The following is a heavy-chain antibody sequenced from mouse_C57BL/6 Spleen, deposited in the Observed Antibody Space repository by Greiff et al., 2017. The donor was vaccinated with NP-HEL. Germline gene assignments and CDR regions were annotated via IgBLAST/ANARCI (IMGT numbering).Heavy chain of an antibody. CDR3: ARLDGNEYFDV. D-gene: IGHD2-1*01. CDR2: INPNNGGT. CDR1: GYTFTDYY. V-gene: IGHV1-26*01. Sequence: EVQLQQSGPELVKPGASVKISCKASGYTFTDYYMNWVKQSHGKSLEWIGDINPNNGGTSYNQKFKGKATLTVDKSSSTAYMELRSLTSEDSAVYYCARLDGNEYFDVWGTGTTVTVSS. J-gene: IGHJ1*03.